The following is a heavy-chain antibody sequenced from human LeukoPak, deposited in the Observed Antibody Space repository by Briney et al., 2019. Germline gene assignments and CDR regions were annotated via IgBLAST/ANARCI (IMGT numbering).Heavy chain of an antibody. CDR2: INHSGST. CDR1: GGSFSGYY. V-gene: IGHV4-34*01. D-gene: IGHD3-3*01. J-gene: IGHJ5*02. CDR3: ARGHDYNWFDP. Sequence: SETLSLTCAVYGGSFSGYYWSWIRQPPGKGLEWIGEINHSGSTYYNPSLKSRVTISVDRSKNQFSLKLSSVTAADTAVYYCARGHDYNWFDPWGQGTLVTVSS.